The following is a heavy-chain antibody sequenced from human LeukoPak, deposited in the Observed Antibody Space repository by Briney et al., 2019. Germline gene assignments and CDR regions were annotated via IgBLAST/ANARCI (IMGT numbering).Heavy chain of an antibody. Sequence: EASVNVSCKASGYTFTSYGISWVRQAPGQGLEWMGWISAYNGNTNYAQKLQGRVTMTTDTSTSTAYMELRSLRSDDTAVYYCARDDFKGYYDFWSGSYYFDYWGQGTLVTVSS. CDR3: ARDDFKGYYDFWSGSYYFDY. J-gene: IGHJ4*02. CDR1: GYTFTSYG. D-gene: IGHD3-3*01. V-gene: IGHV1-18*01. CDR2: ISAYNGNT.